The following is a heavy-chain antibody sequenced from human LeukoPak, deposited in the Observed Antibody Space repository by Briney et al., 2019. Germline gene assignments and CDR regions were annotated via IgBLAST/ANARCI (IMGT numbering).Heavy chain of an antibody. Sequence: KPSATQSLTCTVSAGSISSYYWSWTRQPPGKGLEWIRYIYYSGSTNYNPSLKSRVTISVDTSKNQFSLKLSSVTAADTAVYYCARVFRAARSLWYYYYMDVWGKGTTVTVSS. D-gene: IGHD6-6*01. J-gene: IGHJ6*03. CDR3: ARVFRAARSLWYYYYMDV. CDR1: AGSISSYY. CDR2: IYYSGST. V-gene: IGHV4-59*01.